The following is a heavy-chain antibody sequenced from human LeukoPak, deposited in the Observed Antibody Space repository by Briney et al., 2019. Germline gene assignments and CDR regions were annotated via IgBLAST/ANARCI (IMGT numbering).Heavy chain of an antibody. D-gene: IGHD3-10*01. J-gene: IGHJ6*02. CDR3: ARELGGAGSYFFPYYGMDV. Sequence: GASVKVSCKASGYTFISYGINWVRQAPGQGLEWMGWISGYNGNTNYTQNLQGRVTMTRDTSTSTAYMELRSLRSDDTAVYYCARELGGAGSYFFPYYGMDVWDQGTTVTVSS. CDR1: GYTFISYG. V-gene: IGHV1-18*01. CDR2: ISGYNGNT.